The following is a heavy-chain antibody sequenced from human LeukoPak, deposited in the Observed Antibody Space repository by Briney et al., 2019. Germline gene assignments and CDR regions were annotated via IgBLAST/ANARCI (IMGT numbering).Heavy chain of an antibody. CDR2: ISGSGGRT. D-gene: IGHD3-9*01. CDR1: GFPFRRYD. J-gene: IGHJ4*02. Sequence: GGPLRLSCAASGFPFRRYDKSWVRQPPGKGPEWLSVISGSGGRTYYADSVKGRFTVSRDNSKNTFYLQMNSLRAEDTAVFYCAKDLRPDSSTGSPFDYWGQGTLVTVSS. CDR3: AKDLRPDSSTGSPFDY. V-gene: IGHV3-23*01.